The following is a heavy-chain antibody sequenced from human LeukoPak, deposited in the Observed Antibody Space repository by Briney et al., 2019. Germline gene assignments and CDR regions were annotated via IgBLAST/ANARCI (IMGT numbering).Heavy chain of an antibody. CDR2: INHSGST. J-gene: IGHJ4*02. Sequence: SETLSLTCAVYGGSFSGYYWSWIRQPPGKGLEWIGEINHSGSTNYNPSLKSQVTISVDTSKNQFSLKLSSVTAADTAVYYCAGAEDDFYALWGQGTLVTVSS. D-gene: IGHD3-3*01. CDR3: AGAEDDFYAL. CDR1: GGSFSGYY. V-gene: IGHV4-34*01.